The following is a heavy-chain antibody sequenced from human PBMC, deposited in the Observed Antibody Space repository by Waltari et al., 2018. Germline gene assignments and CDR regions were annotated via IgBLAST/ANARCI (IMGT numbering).Heavy chain of an antibody. CDR2: ISETSRTT. Sequence: EERLVQSGGGLVQPGGSLRLSCEASGFSLTNYTLNWVRQAPGKGLEWVGYISETSRTTFYADSVRGRFIISRNNAKNSLSLQMVSLRGEDTAVYYCAVARGNYDVLTGFPVDSWGQGTLVTVSS. D-gene: IGHD3-9*01. V-gene: IGHV3-48*01. J-gene: IGHJ5*01. CDR1: GFSLTNYT. CDR3: AVARGNYDVLTGFPVDS.